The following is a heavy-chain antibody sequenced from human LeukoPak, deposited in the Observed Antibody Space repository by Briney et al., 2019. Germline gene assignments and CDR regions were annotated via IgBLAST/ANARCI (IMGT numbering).Heavy chain of an antibody. J-gene: IGHJ4*02. CDR1: GGSFSGYY. D-gene: IGHD3-22*01. CDR2: INHSGST. CDR3: ARGVGYYDSSGYYLLDY. Sequence: NSSETLSLTCAVYGGSFSGYYWSWIRQPPGKGLEWIGEINHSGSTNYNPSLKSRVTTSVDTSKNQFSLKLSSVTAADTAVYYCARGVGYYDSSGYYLLDYWGQGTLVTVSS. V-gene: IGHV4-34*01.